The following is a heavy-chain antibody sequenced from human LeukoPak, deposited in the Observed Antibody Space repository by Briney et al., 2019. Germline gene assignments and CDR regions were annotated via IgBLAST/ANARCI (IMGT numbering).Heavy chain of an antibody. CDR3: ARGASHYDFWSGWNWFDP. CDR1: GASISSGGYP. V-gene: IGHV4-30-2*01. Sequence: SQTLSLTCAVSGASISSGGYPWSWIRQPPGKGLEWIGEINHSGSTNYNPSLKSRVTISVDTSKNQFSLKLSSVTAADTAVYYCARGASHYDFWSGWNWFDPWGQGTLVTVSS. D-gene: IGHD3-3*01. J-gene: IGHJ5*02. CDR2: INHSGST.